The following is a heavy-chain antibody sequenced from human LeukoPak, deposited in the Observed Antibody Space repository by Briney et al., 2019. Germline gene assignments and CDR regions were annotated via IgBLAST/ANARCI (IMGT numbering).Heavy chain of an antibody. CDR3: ARGSNYYDSGKGWFDP. D-gene: IGHD3-10*01. V-gene: IGHV4-61*02. CDR2: IYTSGST. Sequence: PSETLSLTCTVSGGSISSGSHYWSWIRQPAGKGLEWIGRIYTSGSTNYNPSLKSRATISVDTSKNQFSLKLSSVTAADTAVYYCARGSNYYDSGKGWFDPWGQGTLVTVSS. J-gene: IGHJ5*02. CDR1: GGSISSGSHY.